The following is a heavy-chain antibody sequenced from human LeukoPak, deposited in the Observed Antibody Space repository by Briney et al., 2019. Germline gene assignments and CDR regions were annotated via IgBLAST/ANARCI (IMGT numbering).Heavy chain of an antibody. Sequence: PSETLSLTCTVSGGSISSGSYYWGWIRQPPGKGLEWIGSIYYSGSTYYNPSLKSRGTISVDTSKKQISLKLSSVTAADTAVYYCARASQLAESSGWYPWPTQIDYWGQGTLVTVSS. CDR3: ARASQLAESSGWYPWPTQIDY. J-gene: IGHJ4*02. CDR1: GGSISSGSYY. V-gene: IGHV4-39*01. D-gene: IGHD6-19*01. CDR2: IYYSGST.